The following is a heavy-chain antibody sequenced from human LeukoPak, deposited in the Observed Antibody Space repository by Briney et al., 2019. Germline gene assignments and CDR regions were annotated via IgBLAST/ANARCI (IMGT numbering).Heavy chain of an antibody. CDR2: IYNSGTIYYSGST. CDR3: ARASGYSYEVFDY. V-gene: IGHV4-59*08. CDR1: GGSMSSNY. J-gene: IGHJ4*02. Sequence: SSETLSLTCTVSGGSMSSNYWSWIRQPPGKGLEWIGYIYNSGTIYYSGSTNYNPSLLSRVTISVDTSKNQFSLKLSSVTAADTAVYYCARASGYSYEVFDYWGQGTLVTVSS. D-gene: IGHD5-18*01.